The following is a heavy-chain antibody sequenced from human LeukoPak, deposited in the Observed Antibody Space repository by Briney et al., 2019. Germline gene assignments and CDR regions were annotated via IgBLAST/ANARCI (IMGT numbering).Heavy chain of an antibody. V-gene: IGHV4-61*02. D-gene: IGHD2-15*01. CDR3: ARGYCSGAGCSKTTFFDY. Sequence: PSETLSLTCTVSGGSISSASYHWSWIRQPAGKGLEWIGRIYTSGSTNYNPSLKSRVTISVDTSKNQFSLKLSSVTAADTAVYFCARGYCSGAGCSKTTFFDYWGQGTQVTVSS. CDR1: GGSISSASYH. CDR2: IYTSGST. J-gene: IGHJ4*02.